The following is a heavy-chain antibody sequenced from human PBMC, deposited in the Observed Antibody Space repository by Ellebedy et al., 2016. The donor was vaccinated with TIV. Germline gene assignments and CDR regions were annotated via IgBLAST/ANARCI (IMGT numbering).Heavy chain of an antibody. V-gene: IGHV1-18*01. CDR3: TRVWFGEIGFYFYYGMDV. D-gene: IGHD3-10*01. Sequence: ASVKVSCXASGYPFTTYGISWVRQAPGQGLEWMGWISAYNGNTNYAQKLQGRVTMTTDISTSTAYMELRSLRSDDTAVYYCTRVWFGEIGFYFYYGMDVWGQGTTVTVSS. CDR1: GYPFTTYG. J-gene: IGHJ6*02. CDR2: ISAYNGNT.